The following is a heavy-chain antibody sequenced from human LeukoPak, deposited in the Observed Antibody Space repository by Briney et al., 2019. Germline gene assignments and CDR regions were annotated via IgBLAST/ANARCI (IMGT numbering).Heavy chain of an antibody. CDR2: ISYDGSNK. Sequence: GGSLRLSCAASGFTFSSYAMHWVRQAPGKGLEWVAVISYDGSNKYYADSVKGRFTISRDNSKNTLYLQMNSLRAEDTAVYYCARDAERYFDWLLAYWGQGTPVTVSS. CDR1: GFTFSSYA. D-gene: IGHD3-9*01. CDR3: ARDAERYFDWLLAY. J-gene: IGHJ4*01. V-gene: IGHV3-30-3*01.